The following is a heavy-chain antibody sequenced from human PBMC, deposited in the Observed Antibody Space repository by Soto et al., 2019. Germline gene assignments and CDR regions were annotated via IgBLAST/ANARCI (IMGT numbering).Heavy chain of an antibody. CDR2: IYYSGST. V-gene: IGHV4-39*01. D-gene: IGHD2-15*01. J-gene: IGHJ4*02. CDR3: ARHLPRGGPYYFDY. Sequence: QLQLQESGPGLVKPSETLSLTCTVSGGSIRSSSYYWGWIRQPPGKGLEWIGSIYYSGSTYYNPSLKSRVTISVDTSKNQFSLKLSSVTAADTAVYYCARHLPRGGPYYFDYWGQGTLVTVSS. CDR1: GGSIRSSSYY.